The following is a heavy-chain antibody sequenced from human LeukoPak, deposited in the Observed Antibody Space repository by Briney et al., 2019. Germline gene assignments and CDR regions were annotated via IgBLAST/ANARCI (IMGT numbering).Heavy chain of an antibody. CDR1: GGSISSYY. J-gene: IGHJ4*02. V-gene: IGHV4-59*08. CDR3: ARRTNRGIVAAYFDY. CDR2: IYYSGTT. Sequence: SETLSLTCTVSGGSISSYYWSWIRQPPGKGLEWIGYIYYSGTTNYNPSLKSRVTISVDTSKNQFSLKLSSVTAADTAVYYCARRTNRGIVAAYFDYWGQGTLVTVSP. D-gene: IGHD6-13*01.